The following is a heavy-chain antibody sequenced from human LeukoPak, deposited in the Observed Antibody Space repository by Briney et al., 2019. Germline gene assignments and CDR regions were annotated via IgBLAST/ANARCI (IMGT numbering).Heavy chain of an antibody. J-gene: IGHJ4*02. V-gene: IGHV3-74*01. CDR1: GFTFSSYW. D-gene: IGHD3-10*01. Sequence: GGSLRLPCAASGFTFSSYWMHWVRQAPGKGLVWVSRINSDGSSTSYADSVKGRFTISRDNAKNTLYLQMNSLRAEDTAVYYCARESVRGVIRNWGQGTLVTVSS. CDR3: ARESVRGVIRN. CDR2: INSDGSST.